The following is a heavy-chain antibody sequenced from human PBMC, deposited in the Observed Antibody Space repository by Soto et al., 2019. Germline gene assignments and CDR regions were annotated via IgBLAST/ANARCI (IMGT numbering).Heavy chain of an antibody. CDR2: IFPSGST. CDR3: AREGGRGSPDWYFDL. D-gene: IGHD1-26*01. J-gene: IGHJ2*01. Sequence: QLQLQESGAGLVNPSQTLSLTCAVSGGSISSGGYSWGWIRQPPGKGLEWIGYIFPSGSTYYNPSLKSRVTISVDTSKNHFSLKVNSVTAADTAVYFGAREGGRGSPDWYFDLWGRGTLVTVSS. V-gene: IGHV4-30-2*01. CDR1: GGSISSGGYS.